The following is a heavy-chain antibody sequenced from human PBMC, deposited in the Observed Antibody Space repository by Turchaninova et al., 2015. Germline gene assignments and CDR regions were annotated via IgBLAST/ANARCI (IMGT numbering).Heavy chain of an antibody. D-gene: IGHD1-26*01. CDR3: ARGGTYFKGFEF. J-gene: IGHJ4*02. CDR1: GKRVAWGRTA. V-gene: IGHV6-1*01. Sequence: QVPLQQPGPGPVKPSLLLPLTLAIAGKRVAWGRTAWNGIRQSPSKGLDWLGRTYYRSRWYNDYALSVKSRITINSDTSENQFSLRLNSVTPEDTAVYYCARGGTYFKGFEFWGQGALVTVSS. CDR2: TYYRSRWYN.